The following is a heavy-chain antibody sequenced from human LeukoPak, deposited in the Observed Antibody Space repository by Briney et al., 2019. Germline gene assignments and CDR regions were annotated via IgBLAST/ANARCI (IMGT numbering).Heavy chain of an antibody. Sequence: GGSLRLSCSASGFPFSSSPIHWVRQAPGKGLEYVSAISNDGGSTYYADSVKGRFTISRDNSQNTLLLQMSSLRAEDTAVYYCVRVVRYFDSGGYYYDSWGQGALVTVSS. CDR3: VRVVRYFDSGGYYYDS. D-gene: IGHD3-22*01. J-gene: IGHJ4*02. CDR1: GFPFSSSP. CDR2: ISNDGGST. V-gene: IGHV3-64D*09.